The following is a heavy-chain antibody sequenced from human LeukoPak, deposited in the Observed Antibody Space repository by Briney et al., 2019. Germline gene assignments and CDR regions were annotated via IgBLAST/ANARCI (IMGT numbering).Heavy chain of an antibody. V-gene: IGHV3-30*18. Sequence: GRSLRLSCAASGFTFSSYGMHWVRQAPGKGLEWVAVISYDGSNKYYADSVKGRFTISRDNSKNTLYLQMNSLRAEDTAVYYCAKDLSGSFNPLSYYYYYYGMDVWGQGTTVTVSS. CDR2: ISYDGSNK. CDR3: AKDLSGSFNPLSYYYYYYGMDV. D-gene: IGHD1-26*01. CDR1: GFTFSSYG. J-gene: IGHJ6*02.